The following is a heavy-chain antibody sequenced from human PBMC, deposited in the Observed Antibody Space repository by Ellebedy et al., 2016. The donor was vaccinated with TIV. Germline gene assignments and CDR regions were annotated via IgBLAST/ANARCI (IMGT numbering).Heavy chain of an antibody. CDR1: GYTFTSYY. V-gene: IGHV1-46*01. Sequence: ASVKVSXXASGYTFTSYYMHWVRQAPGQGLEWMGIINPSGGSTSYAQKFQGRVTMTRDTSTSTAYMELSSLRSEDTAVYYCARVLLWFGEYRSSMDVWGQGTTVTVSS. J-gene: IGHJ6*02. D-gene: IGHD3-10*01. CDR2: INPSGGST. CDR3: ARVLLWFGEYRSSMDV.